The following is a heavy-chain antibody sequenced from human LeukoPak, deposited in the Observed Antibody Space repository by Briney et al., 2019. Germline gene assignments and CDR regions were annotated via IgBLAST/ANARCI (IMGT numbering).Heavy chain of an antibody. J-gene: IGHJ3*02. Sequence: GKSLKISCKGSGYTFTIYWIAWVRQMPGKGLEWMGIVYPDNSKAIYSPSFQGQVTISVDKSISTAYLQWSSLQASDTAMYYCARLSGGSSLRNDAFHIWGQGTMVTVSS. CDR1: GYTFTIYW. D-gene: IGHD2-15*01. CDR3: ARLSGGSSLRNDAFHI. CDR2: VYPDNSKA. V-gene: IGHV5-51*01.